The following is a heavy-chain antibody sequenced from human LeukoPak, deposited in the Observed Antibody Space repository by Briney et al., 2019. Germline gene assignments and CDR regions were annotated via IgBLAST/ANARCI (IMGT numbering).Heavy chain of an antibody. J-gene: IGHJ3*02. V-gene: IGHV4-34*01. Sequence: SETLSLTCAVYGGSFSGYYWSWIRQPPGKGLEWIGEIDHSGSTNYNPSLKSRVTISVDTSKNQFSLKLSSVTAADTAVYYCARAISHRGWDPSGAFDIWGQGTMVTVSS. CDR3: ARAISHRGWDPSGAFDI. D-gene: IGHD1-26*01. CDR2: IDHSGST. CDR1: GGSFSGYY.